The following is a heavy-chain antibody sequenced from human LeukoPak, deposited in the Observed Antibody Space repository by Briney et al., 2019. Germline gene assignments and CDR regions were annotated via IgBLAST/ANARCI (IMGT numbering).Heavy chain of an antibody. CDR2: INHSGST. J-gene: IGHJ3*02. V-gene: IGHV4-34*01. CDR1: GGSFSGYY. CDR3: ARVTLTFSDAFDI. D-gene: IGHD3-3*02. Sequence: SATLSLTCAVYGGSFSGYYWSWIRQPRGKGLEWIGEINHSGSTNYNPSLKSRVTISVDTSKNQFSLKLSSVTAADTAVYYCARVTLTFSDAFDIWGQGTMVTVSS.